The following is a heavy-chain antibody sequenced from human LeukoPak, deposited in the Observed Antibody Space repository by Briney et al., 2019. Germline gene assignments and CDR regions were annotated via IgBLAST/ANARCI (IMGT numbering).Heavy chain of an antibody. V-gene: IGHV4-4*07. CDR2: IYTSGST. Sequence: SETLSLTCTVSGGSISSYYWSWIRQPAGKGLEWIGRIYTSGSTNYNPSLKSRVTMSVDTSKNQFSLKLSSVTAADTAVYYCARTRSRDSSGYYSSAFDYWGQGTLVTVSS. CDR3: ARTRSRDSSGYYSSAFDY. D-gene: IGHD3-22*01. CDR1: GGSISSYY. J-gene: IGHJ4*02.